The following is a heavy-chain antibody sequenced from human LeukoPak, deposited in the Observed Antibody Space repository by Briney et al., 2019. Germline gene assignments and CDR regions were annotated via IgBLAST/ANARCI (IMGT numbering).Heavy chain of an antibody. Sequence: GGSLRLSCAASGFTFSSYAMSWVRQAPGKGLEWVSAISGSGGSTYYADSVKGRFTISRDNSKNTLYLQMNSLRAEDTAVYYCARDRDTAMGTWEFDYWGQGTLVTVSS. CDR1: GFTFSSYA. CDR2: ISGSGGST. J-gene: IGHJ4*02. V-gene: IGHV3-23*01. D-gene: IGHD5-18*01. CDR3: ARDRDTAMGTWEFDY.